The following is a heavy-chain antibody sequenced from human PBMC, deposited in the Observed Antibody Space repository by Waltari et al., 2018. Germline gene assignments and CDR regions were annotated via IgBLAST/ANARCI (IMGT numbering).Heavy chain of an antibody. CDR2: IYNSGSP. V-gene: IGHV4-4*02. CDR1: GGSISSSNW. Sequence: QVQLQESGPGLVKPSGTLSLTCAVSGGSISSSNWWSWVRQPTGRGLEWIGEIYNSGSPNYNPALMGIVTLSVDSAKNQFSLKLSSVTAAYTAVYYCASGIGYDFWSTPLGYFDLWGRGTLVTVSS. CDR3: ASGIGYDFWSTPLGYFDL. J-gene: IGHJ2*01. D-gene: IGHD3-3*01.